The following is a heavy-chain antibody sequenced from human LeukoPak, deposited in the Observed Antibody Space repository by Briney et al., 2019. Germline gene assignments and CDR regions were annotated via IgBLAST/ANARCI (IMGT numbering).Heavy chain of an antibody. CDR2: IYYSGST. CDR1: GGSISGYY. Sequence: PSETLSLTCTVSGGSISGYYWSWIRQPPGKGLEWIGYIYYSGSTNYNPSLKSRVTISVDTSKNQFSLKLSSVTAADTAVYYCARHRPPYYYDSSGYYDYFDYWGQGTLVTVSS. J-gene: IGHJ4*02. CDR3: ARHRPPYYYDSSGYYDYFDY. V-gene: IGHV4-59*08. D-gene: IGHD3-22*01.